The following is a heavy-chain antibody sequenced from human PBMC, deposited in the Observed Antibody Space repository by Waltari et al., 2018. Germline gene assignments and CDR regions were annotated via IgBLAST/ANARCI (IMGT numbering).Heavy chain of an antibody. CDR3: ARDSQQVVVAANIDY. D-gene: IGHD2-15*01. V-gene: IGHV3-21*01. CDR1: GFTFSSYS. CDR2: ISSSSSYI. J-gene: IGHJ4*02. Sequence: EVQLVESGGGLVKPGGPLRLSCAASGFTFSSYSMNWVRQAPGKGLEWVSSISSSSSYIYYADSVKGRFTISRDNAKNSLYLQMNSLRAEDTAVYYCARDSQQVVVAANIDYWGQGTLVTVSS.